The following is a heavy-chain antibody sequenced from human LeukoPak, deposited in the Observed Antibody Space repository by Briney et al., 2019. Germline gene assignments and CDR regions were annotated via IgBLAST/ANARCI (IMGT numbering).Heavy chain of an antibody. CDR3: ARPVRDTAMVSGGYYFDY. CDR1: GYTFTGYY. CDR2: INPNSGGT. D-gene: IGHD5-18*01. J-gene: IGHJ4*02. Sequence: GASVKVPCKASGYTFTGYYMHWVRQAPGQGLEWMGWINPNSGGTNYAQKFQGRVTMTRDTSISTAYMELSRLRSDDTAVYYCARPVRDTAMVSGGYYFDYWGQGTLVTVSS. V-gene: IGHV1-2*02.